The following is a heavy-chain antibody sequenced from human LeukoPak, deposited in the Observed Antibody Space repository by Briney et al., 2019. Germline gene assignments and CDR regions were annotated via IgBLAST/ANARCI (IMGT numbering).Heavy chain of an antibody. V-gene: IGHV3-74*03. J-gene: IGHJ4*02. CDR3: GRSMISFGGAIDH. CDR1: GFTFSSNY. CDR2: INTDGSDT. D-gene: IGHD3-16*01. Sequence: PGGSLRLSCAASGFTFSSNYMHWVRQAPGKGLVWVSRINTDGSDTTYADFVKGRFTISRDNAKNTLYLEMNSLRAEDTAVYYCGRSMISFGGAIDHWGQGAQVTVSS.